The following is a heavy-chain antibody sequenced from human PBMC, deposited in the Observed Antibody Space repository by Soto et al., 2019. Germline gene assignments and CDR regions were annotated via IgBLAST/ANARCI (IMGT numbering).Heavy chain of an antibody. CDR2: IIPILGIA. V-gene: IGHV1-69*02. D-gene: IGHD5-12*01. Sequence: QVQLVQSGAEVKKPGSSVKVSCKASGGTFSSYTISWVRQAPGQGLEWMGRIIPILGIANYAQKFQGRVTITADKSTSTASMELSSLRSEDTAVYYCARSDSGYDVGAKPHHDAFDIWGQGTMVTVSS. CDR1: GGTFSSYT. CDR3: ARSDSGYDVGAKPHHDAFDI. J-gene: IGHJ3*02.